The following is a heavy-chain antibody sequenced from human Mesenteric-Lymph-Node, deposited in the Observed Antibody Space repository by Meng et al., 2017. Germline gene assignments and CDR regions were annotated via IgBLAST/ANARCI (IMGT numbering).Heavy chain of an antibody. CDR2: INPNSGGT. Sequence: ASVKVSCKASGYTFTGYYMHWVRQAPGQGLEWMGWINPNSGGTNYAQKFQGRVTMTRDTSISTAYMELSRLRSDDTAVYYCARGGLHSGGDYYPFDYWGQGTLVTVSS. J-gene: IGHJ4*02. CDR3: ARGGLHSGGDYYPFDY. CDR1: GYTFTGYY. V-gene: IGHV1-2*02. D-gene: IGHD2-21*02.